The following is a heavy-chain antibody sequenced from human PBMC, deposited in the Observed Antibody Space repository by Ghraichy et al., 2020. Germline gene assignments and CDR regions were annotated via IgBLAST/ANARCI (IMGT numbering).Heavy chain of an antibody. CDR3: ARVHCSRTSCYFPDAFDI. CDR2: FYSSGST. Sequence: SETLSLTCTVSGGSISSRGYYWGWLRQPPGKGLGWIGNFYSSGSTYYNPSLKSRVTISGDTSKNLFSLRLSSVTAADTAVYYCARVHCSRTSCYFPDAFDIWGQGTMVTVSS. V-gene: IGHV4-39*01. D-gene: IGHD2-2*01. J-gene: IGHJ3*02. CDR1: GGSISSRGYY.